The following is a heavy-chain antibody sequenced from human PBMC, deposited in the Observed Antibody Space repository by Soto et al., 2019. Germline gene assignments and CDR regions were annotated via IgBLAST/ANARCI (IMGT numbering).Heavy chain of an antibody. D-gene: IGHD4-4*01. J-gene: IGHJ6*02. CDR1: GYTFTSYA. V-gene: IGHV1-3*01. CDR2: INAGNGKT. CDR3: ARDGDSSSYGYYYYYGMDV. Sequence: QVQLVQSGAEVKKPGASVKVSCKASGYTFTSYAMHWVRQAPGQRLEWMGWINAGNGKTKYSQKFQGRVTITRDTSSSTAYRELRSLRSEDTAVYYCARDGDSSSYGYYYYYGMDVWGQGTTGTVSS.